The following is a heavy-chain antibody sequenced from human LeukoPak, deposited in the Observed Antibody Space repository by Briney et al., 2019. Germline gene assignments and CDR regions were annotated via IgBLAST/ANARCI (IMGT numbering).Heavy chain of an antibody. CDR1: GGSISSYY. V-gene: IGHV4-59*01. CDR3: ARLSRSGYLDY. D-gene: IGHD3-22*01. J-gene: IGHJ4*02. Sequence: PSETLSLTCTVSGGSISSYYWSWIRQPPGKGLEWIGYIYYSGSTNYNPSLKSRVTISVDTSKNQFSLKLCSVTAADTAVYYCARLSRSGYLDYWGQGTLVTVSS. CDR2: IYYSGST.